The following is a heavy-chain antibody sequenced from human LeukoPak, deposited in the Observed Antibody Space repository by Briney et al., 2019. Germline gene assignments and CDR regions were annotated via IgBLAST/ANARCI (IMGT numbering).Heavy chain of an antibody. Sequence: GGSLRLSCAASGFTLSSYAMHWVRQAPGKGLEWVAVISYDGSNKYYADSVKGRFTISRDNSKNTLYLQMNSLRAEDTAVYYCARAGTITYYYYGMDVWGQGTTVTVSS. D-gene: IGHD5-24*01. J-gene: IGHJ6*02. V-gene: IGHV3-30-3*01. CDR3: ARAGTITYYYYGMDV. CDR1: GFTLSSYA. CDR2: ISYDGSNK.